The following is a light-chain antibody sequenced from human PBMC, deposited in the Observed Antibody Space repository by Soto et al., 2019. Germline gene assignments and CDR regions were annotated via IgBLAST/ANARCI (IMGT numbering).Light chain of an antibody. CDR2: GAS. Sequence: EVGMTPSPGTLSVSLGESATLSCRASQSVDGYLAWYQQKPGQAPRLLIYGASTRATGVTARFRGGGSGTEFTLTISSLQSEDSAVYYCQQYHKWPPITFGQGTRLEIK. CDR3: QQYHKWPPIT. V-gene: IGKV3-15*01. J-gene: IGKJ5*01. CDR1: QSVDGY.